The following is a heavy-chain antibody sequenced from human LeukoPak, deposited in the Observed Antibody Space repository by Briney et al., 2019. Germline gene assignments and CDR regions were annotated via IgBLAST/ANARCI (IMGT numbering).Heavy chain of an antibody. J-gene: IGHJ4*02. CDR3: ARDMEVVPAAHLDY. CDR2: ISAYNGNT. Sequence: ASVKVSCKASGYTFTGYYMHWVRQAPGQGLEWMGWISAYNGNTNYAQKLQGRVTMTTDTSTSTAYMELRSLRSDDTAVYYCARDMEVVPAAHLDYWGQGTLVTVSS. CDR1: GYTFTGYY. D-gene: IGHD2-2*01. V-gene: IGHV1-18*04.